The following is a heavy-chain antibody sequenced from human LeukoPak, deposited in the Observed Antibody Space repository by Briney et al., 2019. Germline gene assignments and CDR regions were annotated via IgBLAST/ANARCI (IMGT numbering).Heavy chain of an antibody. CDR1: GFSFRTYS. Sequence: PGGSLRLSCAASGFSFRTYSMNWVRRAPGMGLEWVSSISSSSTYIYYADSMKGRFTVSRDNAKNSLYLQMHSLRAEDTAVYYCARSGDYGDYGGSTDAFDFWGQGTMVTVSS. D-gene: IGHD4-17*01. CDR3: ARSGDYGDYGGSTDAFDF. CDR2: ISSSSTYI. J-gene: IGHJ3*01. V-gene: IGHV3-21*01.